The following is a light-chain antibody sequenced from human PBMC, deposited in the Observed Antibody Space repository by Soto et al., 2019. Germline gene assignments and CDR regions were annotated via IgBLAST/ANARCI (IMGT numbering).Light chain of an antibody. J-gene: IGLJ3*02. Sequence: QSVLTQPPSASGTPGQRVTISCSESSSSIGSNYIYWYQQLPGTAPKLLIYRDSQRPSGVPDRFSGSKSGTSASLAISGLRSEDEAEYYCAAWDDSLRGWVFGGGTKLTVL. V-gene: IGLV1-47*01. CDR3: AAWDDSLRGWV. CDR1: SSSIGSNY. CDR2: RDS.